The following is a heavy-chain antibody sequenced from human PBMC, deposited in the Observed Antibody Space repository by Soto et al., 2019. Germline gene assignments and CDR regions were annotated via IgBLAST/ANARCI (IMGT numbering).Heavy chain of an antibody. V-gene: IGHV3-33*01. D-gene: IGHD6-19*01. CDR1: GFTFSSYG. Sequence: GGSLRLSCAASGFTFSSYGMHWVRQAPGKGLEWVAVIWYDGSNKYYADSVKGRFTISRDNSKNTLYLQMNSLRAEDTAVYYCARDPGVSYSSGWSNFDYWGQGTLVTVSS. CDR3: ARDPGVSYSSGWSNFDY. J-gene: IGHJ4*02. CDR2: IWYDGSNK.